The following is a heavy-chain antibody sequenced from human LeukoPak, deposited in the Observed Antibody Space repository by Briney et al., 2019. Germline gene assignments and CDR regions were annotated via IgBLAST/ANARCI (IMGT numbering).Heavy chain of an antibody. CDR1: GFGFGDFG. J-gene: IGHJ4*02. V-gene: IGHV3-48*04. D-gene: IGHD3-16*02. CDR3: ARRSLEGFDY. Sequence: GSLRLSCVGSGFGFGDFGMSWVRQAPGKGLEWVSYSADGSTTKYYADSVKGRFIISRDNAKKSLYLKMNSLRVEDTAVYYCARRSLEGFDYGGQGTLVTVSS. CDR2: SADGSTTK.